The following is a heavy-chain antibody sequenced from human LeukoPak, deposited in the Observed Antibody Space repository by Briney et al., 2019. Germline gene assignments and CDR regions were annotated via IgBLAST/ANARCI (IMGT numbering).Heavy chain of an antibody. CDR2: MNPNSGNT. Sequence: ASVKVSCKASGGTFNNYAFSWVRQATGQGLEWMGWMNPNSGNTGYAQKFQGRVTITRNTSISIAYMELSSLRSEDTAVYYCARRSGGTGTTLGYWGQGTLVTVSS. CDR1: GGTFNNYA. D-gene: IGHD1-1*01. J-gene: IGHJ4*02. V-gene: IGHV1-8*02. CDR3: ARRSGGTGTTLGY.